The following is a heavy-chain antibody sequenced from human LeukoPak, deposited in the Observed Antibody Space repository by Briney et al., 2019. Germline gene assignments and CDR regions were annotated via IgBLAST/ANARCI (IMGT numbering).Heavy chain of an antibody. Sequence: PGGSLRLSCAASGFTFSSYGMHWVRQAPGKGLEWVAFIRYDGSNKYYSDSVKGRFTISRDNSKNTLYLQMNSLRAEDTAVYYCAKSTTMARYYFDYWGQGTLVTVSS. CDR3: AKSTTMARYYFDY. J-gene: IGHJ4*02. D-gene: IGHD5-18*01. CDR2: IRYDGSNK. CDR1: GFTFSSYG. V-gene: IGHV3-30*02.